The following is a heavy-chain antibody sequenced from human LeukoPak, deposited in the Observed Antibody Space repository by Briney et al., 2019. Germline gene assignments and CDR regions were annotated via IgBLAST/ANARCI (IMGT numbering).Heavy chain of an antibody. CDR3: AKHQHSGGGTFDY. CDR2: INHSGST. CDR1: GGSFSGYY. Sequence: SETLSLTCAVYGGSFSGYYWSWIRQPPGKGLEWIGEINHSGSTNYNPSLKSRVTISVDTSKNQFSLKLSSVTATDTAVYYCAKHQHSGGGTFDYWGQGTLVTVSS. D-gene: IGHD4-23*01. V-gene: IGHV4-34*01. J-gene: IGHJ4*02.